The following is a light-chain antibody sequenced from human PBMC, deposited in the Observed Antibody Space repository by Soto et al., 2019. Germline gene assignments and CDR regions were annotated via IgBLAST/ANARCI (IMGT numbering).Light chain of an antibody. V-gene: IGLV2-14*01. CDR2: EVS. J-gene: IGLJ1*01. CDR3: SSYTSSSTLV. CDR1: SSDVGGYNF. Sequence: QSAPTQPASVSGSPGQSITISCTGTSSDVGGYNFVSWYQHRPGKAPKLIIYEVSNRPSGVSNRFSGSKSGNTASLTISVLQAEDEADYYCSSYTSSSTLVFGTGTKLTVL.